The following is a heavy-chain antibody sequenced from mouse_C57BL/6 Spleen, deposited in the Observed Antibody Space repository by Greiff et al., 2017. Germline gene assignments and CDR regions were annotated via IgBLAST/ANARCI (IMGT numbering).Heavy chain of an antibody. J-gene: IGHJ4*01. CDR3: AIHEVGSTTVWDHAMDY. Sequence: QVQLKQSVAGLANPGASVKMSCQASGYPFTEYTIHWLKQRSGQGLEWIGWFYPGSGSIKYNEKFKDKATLTADKSSSTVYMELSRLTSEDSAVYFCAIHEVGSTTVWDHAMDYSGQGTSVTVSS. D-gene: IGHD1-1*01. V-gene: IGHV1-62-2*01. CDR1: GYPFTEYT. CDR2: FYPGSGSI.